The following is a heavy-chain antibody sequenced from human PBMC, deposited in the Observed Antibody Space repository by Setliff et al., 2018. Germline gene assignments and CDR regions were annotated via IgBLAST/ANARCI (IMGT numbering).Heavy chain of an antibody. D-gene: IGHD6-19*01. CDR2: IYSDENT. V-gene: IGHV4-4*07. Sequence: SETLSLTCSVSGGSINEYYWSWFRQPAGKGLEWIGRIYSDENTDYNPSLKSRVTMSADTSKNQFPLKLKSVTAADTAVYYCTRNFLGWLARFWGRGTLVTVSS. J-gene: IGHJ4*02. CDR3: TRNFLGWLARF. CDR1: GGSINEYY.